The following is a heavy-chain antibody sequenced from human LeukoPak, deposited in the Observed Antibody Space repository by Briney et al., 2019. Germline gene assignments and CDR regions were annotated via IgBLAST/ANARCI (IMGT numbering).Heavy chain of an antibody. J-gene: IGHJ3*02. Sequence: PSETLSLTCTGSGGSISSHYWSWIRQPPGKGLEWIGYIYYSGSTYYNPSLKSRVTISVDTSKNQFSLKLSSVTAADTAVYYCARRPTYYDFWSGYQGAAFDIWGQGTMVTVSS. CDR1: GGSISSHY. CDR2: IYYSGST. D-gene: IGHD3-3*01. CDR3: ARRPTYYDFWSGYQGAAFDI. V-gene: IGHV4-30-4*08.